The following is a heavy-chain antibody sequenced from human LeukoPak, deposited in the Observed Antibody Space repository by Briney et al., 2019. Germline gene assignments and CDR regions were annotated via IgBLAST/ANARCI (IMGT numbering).Heavy chain of an antibody. CDR2: IYYSGST. D-gene: IGHD3-22*01. J-gene: IGHJ4*02. CDR3: ARGGGGYYDSSGYYFDY. CDR1: GGSISSGSYY. Sequence: SETLSLTCTVSGGSISSGSYYWSWIRQPAGKGLEWIGYIYYSGSTNYNPSLKSRVTISVDTSKNQFSLKLSSVTAADTAVYYCARGGGGYYDSSGYYFDYWGQGTLVTVSS. V-gene: IGHV4-61*10.